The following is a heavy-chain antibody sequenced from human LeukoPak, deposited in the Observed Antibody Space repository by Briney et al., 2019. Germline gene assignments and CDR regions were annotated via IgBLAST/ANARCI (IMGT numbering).Heavy chain of an antibody. V-gene: IGHV5-51*01. Sequence: GESLKISCKASGYTFSNYWIGWVRQIPGKGLEWMGIIYPGDSDTRYSPSFQGQVTISADKSISTAYLHWSSLKASDTAMYYCARVVADGSTYYFDYWGQGTLVTVSS. CDR1: GYTFSNYW. J-gene: IGHJ4*02. CDR3: ARVVADGSTYYFDY. CDR2: IYPGDSDT. D-gene: IGHD5-24*01.